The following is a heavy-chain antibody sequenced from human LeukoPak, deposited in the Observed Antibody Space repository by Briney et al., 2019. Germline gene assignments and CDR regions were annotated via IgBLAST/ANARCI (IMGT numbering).Heavy chain of an antibody. J-gene: IGHJ4*02. CDR3: AWGGDYFDF. D-gene: IGHD3-16*01. CDR1: GFTFSDAW. V-gene: IGHV3-15*01. Sequence: GGSLRLSCSASGFTFSDAWIGWVRQAPGKGLEWVGRIKSKANGETTHFAAPVKGRFTISRDDSKNTLYLQMNGLKTEDTAVYYCAWGGDYFDFWGRGTLVTVSS. CDR2: IKSKANGETT.